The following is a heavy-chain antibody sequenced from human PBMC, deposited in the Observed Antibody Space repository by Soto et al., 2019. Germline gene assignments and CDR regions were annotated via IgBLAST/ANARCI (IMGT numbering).Heavy chain of an antibody. CDR2: ISTSDGNT. J-gene: IGHJ3*02. V-gene: IGHV1-18*04. Sequence: QVQLVQSGPEITKPGASVKVSCKTSGYTFKNFGITWVRQAPGQGPEWMGWISTSDGNTNYAQKLQGRATMTTDTTATTAYMELNSLTFDDTAVYYCASWAFASNDWYLGALDMWGQGTLVTVSS. CDR1: GYTFKNFG. CDR3: ASWAFASNDWYLGALDM. D-gene: IGHD6-19*01.